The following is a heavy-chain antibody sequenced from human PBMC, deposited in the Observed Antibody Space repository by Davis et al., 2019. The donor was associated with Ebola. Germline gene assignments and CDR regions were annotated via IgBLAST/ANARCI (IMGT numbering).Heavy chain of an antibody. Sequence: MPSETLSLTCAVYGGSFSGYYWSWIRQPPGKGLEWIGEINHSGSTNYNPSLKSRVTISVDTSKNQFSLKLSSVTAADTAVYYCARHLGGYNRRGYYYYYGMDVWGQGTTVTVSS. CDR1: GGSFSGYY. D-gene: IGHD5-24*01. V-gene: IGHV4-34*01. CDR3: ARHLGGYNRRGYYYYYGMDV. J-gene: IGHJ6*02. CDR2: INHSGST.